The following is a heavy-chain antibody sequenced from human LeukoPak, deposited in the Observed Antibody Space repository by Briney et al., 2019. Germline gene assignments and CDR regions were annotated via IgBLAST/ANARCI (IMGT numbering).Heavy chain of an antibody. CDR1: GASISSYY. CDR2: IYYSGSH. J-gene: IGHJ4*02. Sequence: KPSETLSLTCTVSGASISSYYWSWIRQPPGKGLEWIGYIYYSGSHIYNPSLQSRVTISVDASKNQFSLKLSSVTTADTAVYYCASAASGYYYFDWWGQGTLVTVSS. D-gene: IGHD3-3*01. V-gene: IGHV4-59*01. CDR3: ASAASGYYYFDW.